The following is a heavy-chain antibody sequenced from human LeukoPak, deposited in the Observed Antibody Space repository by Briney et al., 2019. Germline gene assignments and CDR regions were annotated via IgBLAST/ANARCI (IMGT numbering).Heavy chain of an antibody. CDR1: GFTFSAYE. J-gene: IGHJ4*02. D-gene: IGHD6-13*01. Sequence: GGSLRLSCAASGFTFSAYEMNWVRQAPGKGLEWLAYITSDNTVHYADSVKGRFTISRDNTKNSLYLQMNSLRAEDTATYYCARDGTPMAATGWVYFDQWGQGTLVIVSS. CDR3: ARDGTPMAATGWVYFDQ. CDR2: ITSDNTV. V-gene: IGHV3-48*03.